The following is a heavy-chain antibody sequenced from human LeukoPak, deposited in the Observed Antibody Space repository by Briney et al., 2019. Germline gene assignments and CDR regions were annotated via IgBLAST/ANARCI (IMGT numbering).Heavy chain of an antibody. J-gene: IGHJ4*02. CDR3: AGAANYDFWSGLFDY. CDR1: GFTFDDYG. CDR2: INWNGGST. D-gene: IGHD3-3*01. Sequence: GGSLRLSCAASGFTFDDYGMSWVRQAPGKGLEWVSGINWNGGSTGYADSVKGRFTISRDNAKNSLYLQMNSLRAEDTALYYCAGAANYDFWSGLFDYWGQGTLVTVSS. V-gene: IGHV3-20*04.